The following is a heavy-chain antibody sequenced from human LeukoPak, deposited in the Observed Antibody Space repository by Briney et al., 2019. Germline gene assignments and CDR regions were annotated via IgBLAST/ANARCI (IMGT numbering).Heavy chain of an antibody. Sequence: SETLSLPRPVSGGSISSFYWSWIRQPPGKALEWIGFIYYSGSTNYNPSLKSRVTMSVDTSKNQFSLKLSSVTAADTALYYCARGGRYFDYWGQGTLVTVSS. CDR1: GGSISSFY. CDR3: ARGGRYFDY. D-gene: IGHD3-16*01. CDR2: IYYSGST. J-gene: IGHJ4*02. V-gene: IGHV4-59*01.